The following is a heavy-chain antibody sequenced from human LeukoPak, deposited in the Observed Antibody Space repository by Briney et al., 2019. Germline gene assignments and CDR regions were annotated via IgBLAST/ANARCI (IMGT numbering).Heavy chain of an antibody. V-gene: IGHV4-59*08. J-gene: IGHJ4*02. CDR1: GASISSYH. Sequence: SGTLSLTCTVSGASISSYHWSWIRQPPGRGLEWIGYTHYSGTTNYNPSLRSRLTTSVDTSKNQFSLKLTSVTAADTAVYYCLTVDATMGVDYWGQGTLVTVSS. D-gene: IGHD5-18*01. CDR3: LTVDATMGVDY. CDR2: THYSGTT.